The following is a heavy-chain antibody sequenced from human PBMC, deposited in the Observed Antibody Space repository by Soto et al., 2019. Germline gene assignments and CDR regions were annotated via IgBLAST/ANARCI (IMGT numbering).Heavy chain of an antibody. J-gene: IGHJ3*02. CDR1: GYTFTSYD. CDR3: ARYSSGWYDAFDI. Sequence: ASVKVSCKAPGYTFTSYDINWVRQATGQGLEWMGWMNPNSGNTGYAQKFQGRVTMTRNASISTAYMELSSLRSEDTAVYYCARYSSGWYDAFDIWGQGTMVTVSS. CDR2: MNPNSGNT. D-gene: IGHD6-19*01. V-gene: IGHV1-8*01.